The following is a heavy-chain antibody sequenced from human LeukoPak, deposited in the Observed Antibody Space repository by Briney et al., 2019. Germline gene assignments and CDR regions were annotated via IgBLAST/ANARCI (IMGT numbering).Heavy chain of an antibody. CDR1: GGTFSTYA. Sequence: EASVKVSCKASGGTFSTYAINWVRQAPGQGLEWMGRIIPISGRPKYAQKFQDRVTITADKSTSTVYMELSSLRSEDTAVYYCATDPRWEISPTKVWYFDYWGQGTLVTVSS. CDR3: ATDPRWEISPTKVWYFDY. D-gene: IGHD1-26*01. J-gene: IGHJ4*02. CDR2: IIPISGRP. V-gene: IGHV1-69*04.